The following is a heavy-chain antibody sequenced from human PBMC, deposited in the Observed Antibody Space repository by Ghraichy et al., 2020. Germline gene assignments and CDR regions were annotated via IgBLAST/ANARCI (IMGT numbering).Heavy chain of an antibody. D-gene: IGHD2-15*01. J-gene: IGHJ3*02. CDR3: ARRFPGGPYHSLDI. Sequence: SETLSLTCTVSGFPIHSVYYWGWVRQSPGKGLEWIASISHSGDTYHHPSLKSRVTISVATSKNQFSLGLSSVTAADTAVYFCARRFPGGPYHSLDIWGQGKRVTVAS. CDR2: ISHSGDT. CDR1: GFPIHSVYY. V-gene: IGHV4-38-2*02.